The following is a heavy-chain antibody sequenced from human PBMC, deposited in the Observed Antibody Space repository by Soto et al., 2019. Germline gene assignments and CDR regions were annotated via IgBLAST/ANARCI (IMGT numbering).Heavy chain of an antibody. V-gene: IGHV3-72*01. Sequence: GGSLRLSCVASGFTFSDHYMDWVRQAPGKGLEWVGRSRDKANSYSTAYAASVKGRFTISRDDSKNSLNLQMNSLKTEDTAMYYCARAGGHSSSWFGDYWGQGILVTVSS. CDR1: GFTFSDHY. CDR3: ARAGGHSSSWFGDY. J-gene: IGHJ4*02. CDR2: SRDKANSYST. D-gene: IGHD6-13*01.